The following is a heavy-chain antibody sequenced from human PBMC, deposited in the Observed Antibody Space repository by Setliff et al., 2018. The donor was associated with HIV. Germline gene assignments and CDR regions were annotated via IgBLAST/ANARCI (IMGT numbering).Heavy chain of an antibody. CDR3: AREYSSGWYSGHY. V-gene: IGHV4-59*01. CDR1: GVSISNYY. Sequence: ETLSLTCTVSGVSISNYYWSWIRQPPGKGLEWIGYMYYSGNTNYNPSLKSRVTISVDTSKSQFSLKLNSVTAADTAVYYCAREYSSGWYSGHYWGQGTLVTVSS. J-gene: IGHJ4*02. D-gene: IGHD6-19*01. CDR2: MYYSGNT.